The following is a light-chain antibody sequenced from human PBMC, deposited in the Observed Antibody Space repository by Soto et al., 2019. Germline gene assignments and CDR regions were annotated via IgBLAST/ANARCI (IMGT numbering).Light chain of an antibody. CDR2: GAS. CDR3: QQYNKWPGT. J-gene: IGKJ1*01. CDR1: QSISSD. Sequence: EIMMTQSPATLSVSPGERATLSCRASQSISSDLAWYQQKPGQAPRLLIYGASTRATGVPARVSGSGSGTEFTLTLSSLQSEDFAVYYCQQYNKWPGTFCQGTKVEIK. V-gene: IGKV3-15*01.